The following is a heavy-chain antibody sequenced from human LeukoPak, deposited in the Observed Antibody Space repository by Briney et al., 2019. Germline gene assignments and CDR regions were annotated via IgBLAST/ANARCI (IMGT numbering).Heavy chain of an antibody. V-gene: IGHV1-2*02. Sequence: ASVKVSCKASGYTFTGYYMHWVRQAPGQGLGWMGWINPNSGGTNYAQKFQGRVTMTRDTSISTAYMELSRLRSDDTAVYYCARDVSAYAYFDYWGQGTLVTVSS. CDR2: INPNSGGT. CDR3: ARDVSAYAYFDY. J-gene: IGHJ4*02. CDR1: GYTFTGYY. D-gene: IGHD5-12*01.